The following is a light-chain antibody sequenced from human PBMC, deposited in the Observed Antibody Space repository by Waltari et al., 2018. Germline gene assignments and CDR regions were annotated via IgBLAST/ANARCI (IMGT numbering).Light chain of an antibody. Sequence: QSALTQPPSASGSPGQSVTISCTGTSSDVGGYHYVSWYQHHPGKAPKFMIYEVSKPPSGVPYRFSGSKSVNTASLTVSGLQAEDEADYYCSSYAGSNTWVFGGGTKLTVL. J-gene: IGLJ3*02. CDR3: SSYAGSNTWV. CDR1: SSDVGGYHY. CDR2: EVS. V-gene: IGLV2-8*01.